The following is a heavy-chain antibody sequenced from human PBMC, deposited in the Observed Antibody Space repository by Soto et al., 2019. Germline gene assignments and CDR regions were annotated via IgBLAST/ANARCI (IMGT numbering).Heavy chain of an antibody. CDR2: ITTSSAYI. CDR1: GFTFNTYD. V-gene: IGHV3-21*01. Sequence: EVQLVESGGGMVKPGGSLRLSCAASGFTFNTYDMNWVRQAPGKGLECVSSITTSSAYIYYADSLKGRITISRDNAQNSLFLQMNSLRAEDTAVYYCVRSGTARLLRLSWFDTWGQGTLVTVSS. J-gene: IGHJ5*02. D-gene: IGHD3-16*01. CDR3: VRSGTARLLRLSWFDT.